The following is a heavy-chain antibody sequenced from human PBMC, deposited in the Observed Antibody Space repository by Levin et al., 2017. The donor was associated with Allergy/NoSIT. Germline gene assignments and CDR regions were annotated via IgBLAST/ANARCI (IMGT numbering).Heavy chain of an antibody. J-gene: IGHJ6*02. CDR1: GYIFTNFW. V-gene: IGHV5-51*01. Sequence: GESLKISCKGSGYIFTNFWIAWVRQMPGKGLEWMGIVYPADSDTRYNPSFQGQVTISADKSISTAYLQWTSLKASDTAMYYCARRAHGYDSSGNLYGMDVWGQGTTVTVSS. D-gene: IGHD3-22*01. CDR3: ARRAHGYDSSGNLYGMDV. CDR2: VYPADSDT.